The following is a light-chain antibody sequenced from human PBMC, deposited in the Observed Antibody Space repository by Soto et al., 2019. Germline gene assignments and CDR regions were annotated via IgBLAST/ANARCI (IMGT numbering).Light chain of an antibody. CDR2: DAS. Sequence: EIVLTQSPGTLSLSPGERATLSCRASQSVSSIYLGWYQQKPGQAPSLLIYDASNRATGIPARFSGSGSGTDFTLTISSLEPEDFAIYYCQQRSNWPLTFGGGTKVDIK. J-gene: IGKJ4*01. V-gene: IGKV3D-20*02. CDR3: QQRSNWPLT. CDR1: QSVSSIY.